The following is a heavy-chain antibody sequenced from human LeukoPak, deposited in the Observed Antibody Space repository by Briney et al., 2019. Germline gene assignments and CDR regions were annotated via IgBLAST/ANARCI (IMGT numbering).Heavy chain of an antibody. CDR2: ISYDGSNK. CDR1: GGTFSSYA. Sequence: SCKASGGTFSSYAMHWVRQAPGKGLEWVAVISYDGSNKYYADSVKGRFTISRDNSKNTLYLQMNSLRAEDTAVYYCARDGNYYGSEGYFDYWGQGTLVTVSS. CDR3: ARDGNYYGSEGYFDY. J-gene: IGHJ4*02. V-gene: IGHV3-30-3*01. D-gene: IGHD3-10*01.